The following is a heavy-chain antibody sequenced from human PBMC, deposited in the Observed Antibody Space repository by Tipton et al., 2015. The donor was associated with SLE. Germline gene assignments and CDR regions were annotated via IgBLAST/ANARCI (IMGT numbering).Heavy chain of an antibody. CDR3: ARAQYTGSYFDPFDV. Sequence: SLRLSCEASGFTFSSYGIHWVRQAPGKGLEWVALIWYDGSNKHYADSVRGRFTISRDNPKNTMYLQMNSLRVEDTAVYYCARAQYTGSYFDPFDVWGQGAMVTVSS. D-gene: IGHD1-26*01. CDR2: IWYDGSNK. J-gene: IGHJ3*01. CDR1: GFTFSSYG. V-gene: IGHV3-33*08.